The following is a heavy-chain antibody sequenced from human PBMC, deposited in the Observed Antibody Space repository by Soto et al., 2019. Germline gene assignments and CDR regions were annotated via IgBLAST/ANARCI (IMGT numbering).Heavy chain of an antibody. D-gene: IGHD3-22*01. Sequence: ASVKVSCKASGYTFTSYGISGVRQAPGQGLEWMGWISAYNGNTNYAQKLQGRVTMTTDTSTSTAYMELRSLRSDDTAVYYCARDRGNYYDSSGYYEVYYYYYYGMDVWGQGTTVTVSS. CDR1: GYTFTSYG. CDR3: ARDRGNYYDSSGYYEVYYYYYYGMDV. V-gene: IGHV1-18*01. CDR2: ISAYNGNT. J-gene: IGHJ6*02.